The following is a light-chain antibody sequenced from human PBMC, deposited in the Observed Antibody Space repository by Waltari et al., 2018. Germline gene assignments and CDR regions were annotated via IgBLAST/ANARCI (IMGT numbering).Light chain of an antibody. V-gene: IGLV1-47*01. Sequence: QSVLTQPPSVSGTSGQTITIPCSGSNSNIARNFVYWYQQLPGAPPRLLIYRNDPRPSGIPDRFSGAKSVTSASLAISGRRSDDEGDYFCSTWNNDLGGFVLFGEGTRLTVL. CDR2: RND. J-gene: IGLJ2*01. CDR1: NSNIARNF. CDR3: STWNNDLGGFVL.